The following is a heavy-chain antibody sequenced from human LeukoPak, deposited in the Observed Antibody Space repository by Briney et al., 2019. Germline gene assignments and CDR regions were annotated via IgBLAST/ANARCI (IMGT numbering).Heavy chain of an antibody. V-gene: IGHV3-30*02. CDR1: GFTFSSYG. CDR2: IRYDGSNK. J-gene: IGHJ4*02. CDR3: AKDLGDGYNRRMDWAFDY. Sequence: GGSLRLSCAASGFTFSSYGMHWVRQAPGKGLEWVAFIRYDGSNKYYADSVKGRFTISRDNSKNTLYLQMNSLRAEDTAVYYCAKDLGDGYNRRMDWAFDYWGQGTLVTVSS. D-gene: IGHD5-24*01.